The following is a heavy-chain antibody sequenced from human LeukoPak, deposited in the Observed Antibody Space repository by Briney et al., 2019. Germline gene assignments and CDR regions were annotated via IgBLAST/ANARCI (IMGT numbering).Heavy chain of an antibody. J-gene: IGHJ4*02. V-gene: IGHV1-8*01. D-gene: IGHD4-17*01. CDR2: MNPNSGNT. CDR1: GYTFTSYD. CDR3: ARDDYGDYAFDY. Sequence: GASVKVSCKASGYTFTSYDINWVRQATGQGLEWMGWMNPNSGNTGYAQKFQGRVTMTRNTSISTAYMELSSLRSDDTAVYYCARDDYGDYAFDYWGQGTLVTVSS.